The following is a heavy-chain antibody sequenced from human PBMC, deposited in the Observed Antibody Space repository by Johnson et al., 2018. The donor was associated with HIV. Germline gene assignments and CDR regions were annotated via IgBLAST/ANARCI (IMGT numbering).Heavy chain of an antibody. CDR2: ISYDGSNK. CDR3: ARCSLAYCGGDCYFDAFDI. V-gene: IGHV3-30*03. D-gene: IGHD2-21*02. CDR1: GFSVSSNY. Sequence: QVQLMESGGGLIQPGGSLRLSCAASGFSVSSNYMSWVRQAPGKGLEWVAVISYDGSNKYYADSVKGRFTISRDNSKNTLYLQMNSLRAEDTAVYYCARCSLAYCGGDCYFDAFDIWGQGTMVTVSS. J-gene: IGHJ3*02.